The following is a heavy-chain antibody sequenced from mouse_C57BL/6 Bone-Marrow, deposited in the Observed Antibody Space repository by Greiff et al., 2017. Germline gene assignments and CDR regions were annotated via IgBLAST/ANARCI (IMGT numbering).Heavy chain of an antibody. V-gene: IGHV1-15*01. Sequence: VQRVESGAELVRPGASVTLSCKASGYTFTDYEMHWVKQTPVHGLEWIGAIDPETGGTAYNQKFKGKAILTADKSSSTAYMELRSLTSEDSAVYYCTSGEYDRTWFAYWGQGTLVTVSA. CDR1: GYTFTDYE. D-gene: IGHD2-14*01. CDR3: TSGEYDRTWFAY. CDR2: IDPETGGT. J-gene: IGHJ3*01.